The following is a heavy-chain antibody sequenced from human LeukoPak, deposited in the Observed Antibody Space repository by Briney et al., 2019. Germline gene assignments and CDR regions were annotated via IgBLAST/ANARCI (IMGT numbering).Heavy chain of an antibody. J-gene: IGHJ4*02. CDR3: ARAVVGPLMVNYFDY. D-gene: IGHD2-8*01. Sequence: SETLSLTCTVSGGSISSYYWSWIWQPPGKGLEWIGYIYYSGSTNYNPSLKSRVTISVDTSKNQFSLKLSSVTAADTAVYYCARAVVGPLMVNYFDYWGQGTLVTVSS. CDR2: IYYSGST. CDR1: GGSISSYY. V-gene: IGHV4-59*01.